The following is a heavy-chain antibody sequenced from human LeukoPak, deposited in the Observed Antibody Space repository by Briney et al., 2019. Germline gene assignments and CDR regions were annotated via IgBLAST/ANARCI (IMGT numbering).Heavy chain of an antibody. Sequence: PGGSLRLSCAASGFTFSSYGMHWVRQAPGKGLEWVAVISYDGSNKYYADSVKGRFTISRDNSKNTLYLQMNSLRAEDTAVYYCAKDTAPYGDYGVGYYYYYYGMDVWGQGTTVTVSS. D-gene: IGHD4-17*01. V-gene: IGHV3-30*18. CDR2: ISYDGSNK. CDR3: AKDTAPYGDYGVGYYYYYYGMDV. CDR1: GFTFSSYG. J-gene: IGHJ6*02.